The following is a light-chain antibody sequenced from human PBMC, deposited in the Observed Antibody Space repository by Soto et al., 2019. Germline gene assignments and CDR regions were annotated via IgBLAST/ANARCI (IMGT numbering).Light chain of an antibody. CDR2: AAS. J-gene: IGKJ1*01. Sequence: DIQMTQSPSSLSASVGDRVTITCRSTYTIMNYLAWYQQKPGKVPKLLISAASTLYSGVPSRFSGSGFGKEFTLTISSLQPEDVATYYCLKYSSLPWTFGRGTKLEIK. CDR1: YTIMNY. CDR3: LKYSSLPWT. V-gene: IGKV1-27*01.